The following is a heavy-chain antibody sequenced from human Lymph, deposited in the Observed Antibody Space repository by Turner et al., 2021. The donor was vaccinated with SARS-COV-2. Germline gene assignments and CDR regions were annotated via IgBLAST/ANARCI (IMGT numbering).Heavy chain of an antibody. V-gene: IGHV3-30-3*01. CDR2: ISYDGSNR. Sequence: QVQLVVSGGGVVQPGRSLRLSCAASEFTFSSYGMHWVRQAPGKGLEWVAVISYDGSNRHYADSVKGRFTISRDNSKNTLYLQMNSLRAEDTAVYYCARDFPPQDGYNPAGGFDIWGQGTMVTVSS. CDR3: ARDFPPQDGYNPAGGFDI. CDR1: EFTFSSYG. D-gene: IGHD5-12*01. J-gene: IGHJ3*02.